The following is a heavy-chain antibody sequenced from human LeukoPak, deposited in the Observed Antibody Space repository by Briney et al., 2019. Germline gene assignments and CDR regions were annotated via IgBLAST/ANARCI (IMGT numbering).Heavy chain of an antibody. CDR2: THHDGGEQ. CDR1: GFTFSSYS. V-gene: IGHV3-7*03. Sequence: GGSLRLSCAASGFTFSSYSMSWVRQAPGKGLEWVATTHHDGGEQRYADFVKGRFTITRDNTKNSVYLQMNSLRAEDTALYYCAKDDSMVRGVIDYWGQGTLVTVSS. CDR3: AKDDSMVRGVIDY. D-gene: IGHD3-10*01. J-gene: IGHJ4*02.